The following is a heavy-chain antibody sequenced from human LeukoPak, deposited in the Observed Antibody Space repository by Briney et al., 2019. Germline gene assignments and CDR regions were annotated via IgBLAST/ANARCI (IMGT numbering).Heavy chain of an antibody. CDR2: IYTSGST. D-gene: IGHD3-22*01. J-gene: IGHJ4*02. CDR1: GNSISSGDNY. V-gene: IGHV4-61*02. Sequence: SETLSLTCTVSGNSISSGDNYWSWIRQPAGKGLEWIGRIYTSGSTNYNPSLKSRVTISGDTSKNQFSLRLSSVTAADTAVYYCARASYSYDISGWVPFNYWGQGTLVTVSS. CDR3: ARASYSYDISGWVPFNY.